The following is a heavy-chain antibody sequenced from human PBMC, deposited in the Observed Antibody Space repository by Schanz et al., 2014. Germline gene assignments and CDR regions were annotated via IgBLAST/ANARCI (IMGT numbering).Heavy chain of an antibody. CDR2: IRSDERDK. J-gene: IGHJ4*02. CDR1: GFTFSNYG. D-gene: IGHD3-10*01. CDR3: ARGVRVRGFIIDY. V-gene: IGHV3-33*01. Sequence: QVQLVESGGGVVQPGRSLRLSCAASGFTFSNYGMHWVRQAPGKGLEWVALIRSDERDKCYADSVKGRFSISRDNAKNSVYLQMNSLRAEDTAEYYCARGVRVRGFIIDYWGPGTLVTVSS.